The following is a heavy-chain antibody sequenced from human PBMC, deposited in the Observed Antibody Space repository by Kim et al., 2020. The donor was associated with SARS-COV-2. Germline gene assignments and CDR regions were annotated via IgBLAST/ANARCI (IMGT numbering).Heavy chain of an antibody. CDR3: LKKIRYSSGWYFDI. Sequence: GGSLRLSCTASGFTFGDYAMSWVRQAPGKGPEWLGFIRSKAYGGTTEYAASVKGRFTISRDDSKSIAYLQMNSLKTEDTAVYYCLKKIRYSSGWYFDIWGQGTMFTVSS. CDR2: IRSKAYGGTT. J-gene: IGHJ3*02. CDR1: GFTFGDYA. D-gene: IGHD6-19*01. V-gene: IGHV3-49*04.